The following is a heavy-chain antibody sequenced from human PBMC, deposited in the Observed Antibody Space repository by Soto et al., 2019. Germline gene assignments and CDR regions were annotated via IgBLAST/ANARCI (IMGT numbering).Heavy chain of an antibody. D-gene: IGHD3-10*01. CDR1: GGSFSGYY. CDR3: ARDPGSGSYYGWFDP. Sequence: SETLSLTCAVYGGSFSGYYWTWIRQPPGTGLEWIGYIYYSGSTNYNPSLKSRVTISVDTSKNQFSLKLSSVTAADTAVYYCARDPGSGSYYGWFDPWGQGTLVTVSS. CDR2: IYYSGST. V-gene: IGHV4-59*01. J-gene: IGHJ5*02.